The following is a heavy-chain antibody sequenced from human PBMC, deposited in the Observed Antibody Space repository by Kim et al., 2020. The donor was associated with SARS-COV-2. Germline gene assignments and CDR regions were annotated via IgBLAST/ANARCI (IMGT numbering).Heavy chain of an antibody. CDR2: ISHDGSHA. V-gene: IGHV3-30*18. D-gene: IGHD1-1*01. Sequence: GGSLRLSCEASAFSFSIHVMHWVRQAPGKGLEWVARISHDGSHANYVDSVRGRFTISRDNSKNRLYLQMNSLRPEDTAVYYCAKDLGNRWTFDYCGQGT. CDR1: AFSFSIHV. CDR3: AKDLGNRWTFDY. J-gene: IGHJ4*02.